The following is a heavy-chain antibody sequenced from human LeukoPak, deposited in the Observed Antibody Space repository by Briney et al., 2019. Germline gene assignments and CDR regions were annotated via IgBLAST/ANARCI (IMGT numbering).Heavy chain of an antibody. CDR1: GCTFTSYA. D-gene: IGHD1-1*01. V-gene: IGHV1-69*13. CDR2: IIPIFGTT. J-gene: IGHJ4*02. Sequence: GASVKVSCKASGCTFTSYAISWVRQAPGQGLEWIGGIIPIFGTTNYAQKFQGRVTITADESTSTAYMELSSLRSEDTAVYYCARDNTGTTADYWGQGTLVTVSS. CDR3: ARDNTGTTADY.